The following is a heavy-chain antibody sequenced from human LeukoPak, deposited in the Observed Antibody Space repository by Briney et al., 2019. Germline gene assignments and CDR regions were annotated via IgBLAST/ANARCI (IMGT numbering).Heavy chain of an antibody. D-gene: IGHD6-19*01. CDR3: VRGGGYSSGWSDY. CDR1: GFTFSSYS. Sequence: GGSLRLSCAASGFTFSSYSMNWVRQAPAKGLEWVSSISSSSSYIYYADSVKGRFTISRDNAKNSLYLQMNSLRAEDTAVYYCVRGGGYSSGWSDYWGQGTLVTVSS. CDR2: ISSSSSYI. V-gene: IGHV3-21*01. J-gene: IGHJ4*02.